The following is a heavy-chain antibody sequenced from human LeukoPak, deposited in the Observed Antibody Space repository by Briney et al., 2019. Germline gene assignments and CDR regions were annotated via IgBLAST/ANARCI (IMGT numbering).Heavy chain of an antibody. Sequence: ASVKVSCKASGYTFTGYYMHWVRQAPGQGLEWMGWINPNSGGTNYAQKFQGRVTVTRDTSISTAYMELSRLRSDDTAVYYCARSWIQLWLPYYWGQGTLVTVSS. D-gene: IGHD5-18*01. CDR2: INPNSGGT. CDR1: GYTFTGYY. J-gene: IGHJ4*02. V-gene: IGHV1-2*02. CDR3: ARSWIQLWLPYY.